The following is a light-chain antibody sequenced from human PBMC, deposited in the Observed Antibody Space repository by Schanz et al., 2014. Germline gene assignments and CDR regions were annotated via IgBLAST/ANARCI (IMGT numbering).Light chain of an antibody. CDR1: SSDVGGYNY. J-gene: IGLJ2*01. CDR2: EGN. CDR3: SSFATSNDFGVFVV. Sequence: QSALTQPASVSGSPGQSITISCTGTSSDVGGYNYVSWYQHHPGKAPKLMIYEGNKRPSGVSNRFSGSKSGNTASLTVSGLQADDEADYYCSSFATSNDFGVFVVFGGGTKVTVL. V-gene: IGLV2-14*01.